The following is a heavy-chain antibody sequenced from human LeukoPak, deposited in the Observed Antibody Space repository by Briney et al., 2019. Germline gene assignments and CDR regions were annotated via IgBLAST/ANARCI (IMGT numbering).Heavy chain of an antibody. CDR2: INPNSGGT. CDR1: GFTFTGYY. D-gene: IGHD3-3*01. CDR3: ARGGDFWSGYRDPPYYYYMDV. V-gene: IGHV1-2*02. J-gene: IGHJ6*03. Sequence: GASVKVSCKASGFTFTGYYMHWVRQAPGQGLEWMGWINPNSGGTNYAQKFQGRVTMTRDTSISAAYMELSRLRSDDTAVYSCARGGDFWSGYRDPPYYYYMDVWGKGTTVTVSS.